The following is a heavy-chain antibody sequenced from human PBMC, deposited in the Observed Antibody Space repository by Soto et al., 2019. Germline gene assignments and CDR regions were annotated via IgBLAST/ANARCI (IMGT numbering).Heavy chain of an antibody. CDR2: INAGNGNT. CDR1: GYTFATYP. CDR3: ARDFAYYDILTGARAVYYYGMDV. J-gene: IGHJ6*01. V-gene: IGHV1-3*01. Sequence: VASVKVSCKASGYTFATYPVHWVRQAPGQRLEWMGWINAGNGNTKYSQKFQGRVTITWDTSASTAYVELSSLTSEDTAVYYCARDFAYYDILTGARAVYYYGMDVWGQGTTVTVSS. D-gene: IGHD3-9*01.